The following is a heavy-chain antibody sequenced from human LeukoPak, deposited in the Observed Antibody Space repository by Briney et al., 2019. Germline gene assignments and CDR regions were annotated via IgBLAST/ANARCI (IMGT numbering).Heavy chain of an antibody. J-gene: IGHJ4*02. CDR3: ARGRGGGWNGGDC. CDR2: ISGGGGGTT. V-gene: IGHV3-23*01. D-gene: IGHD1-1*01. CDR1: GFTFSSCA. Sequence: PGGSLRLSCAASGFTFSSCAMIWVRQAPGRGMEWVSAISGGGGGTTYYSDSVKVPLTISGDNSKNTVYLQMQSLRAEDTDIYYCARGRGGGWNGGDCWGQGTLVTVSS.